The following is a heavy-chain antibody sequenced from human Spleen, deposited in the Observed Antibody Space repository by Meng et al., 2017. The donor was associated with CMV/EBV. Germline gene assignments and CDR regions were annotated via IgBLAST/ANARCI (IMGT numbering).Heavy chain of an antibody. V-gene: IGHV3-30-3*01. CDR2: ISYDGSNK. CDR3: ARGGTHFDY. CDR1: GFTFSDYS. Sequence: GESLKISCAASGFTFSDYSMHWVRQAPGKGLEWVAVISYDGSNKYYADSVRGRFTISRDNSKNTLYLQMNSLTTADTAVYYCARGGTHFDYWGQGTLVTVSS. J-gene: IGHJ4*02. D-gene: IGHD3-16*01.